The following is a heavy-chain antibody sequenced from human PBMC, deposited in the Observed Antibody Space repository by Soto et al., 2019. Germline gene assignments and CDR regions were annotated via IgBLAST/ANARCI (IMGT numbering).Heavy chain of an antibody. V-gene: IGHV5-51*01. J-gene: IGHJ5*02. CDR2: IYPGDSDT. D-gene: IGHD6-19*01. Sequence: GESLKISCKGSGYSFTSYWIGWVRQMPGKGLEWMGIIYPGDSDTRYGPSFQGQVTISADKSISTAYLQWSSLKASDTAMYYCARHFSPRAVADWFDPWGQGTLVTVSS. CDR3: ARHFSPRAVADWFDP. CDR1: GYSFTSYW.